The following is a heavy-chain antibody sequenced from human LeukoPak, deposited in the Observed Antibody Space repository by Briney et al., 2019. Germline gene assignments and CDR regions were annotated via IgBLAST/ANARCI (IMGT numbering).Heavy chain of an antibody. CDR3: ARDSSGYQDFDY. CDR2: IYYSGST. D-gene: IGHD3-22*01. Sequence: SQTLSLTCTVSGGSISSGDYYWSWIRQPPGKGLEWIGYIYYSGSTYYNPSLKSRVIISVDTSKNQFSLKLSSVTAADTAVYYCARDSSGYQDFDYWGQGTLVTVSS. J-gene: IGHJ4*02. V-gene: IGHV4-30-4*01. CDR1: GGSISSGDYY.